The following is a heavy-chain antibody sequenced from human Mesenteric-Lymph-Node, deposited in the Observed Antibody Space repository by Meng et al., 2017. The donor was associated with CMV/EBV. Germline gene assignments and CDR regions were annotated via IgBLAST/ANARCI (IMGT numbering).Heavy chain of an antibody. CDR2: IYYSGST. D-gene: IGHD3-22*01. J-gene: IGHJ6*02. V-gene: IGHV4-39*07. Sequence: GSLRLSCTGSGFPFTRDWMSWVRQAPGKGLEWIGSIYYSGSTYYNPSLKSRVTISVDTSKNQFSLKVSSVTAADTAVYYCAREERYYDGSSYHYYYYGMDVWGQGTTVTVSS. CDR1: GFPFTRDW. CDR3: AREERYYDGSSYHYYYYGMDV.